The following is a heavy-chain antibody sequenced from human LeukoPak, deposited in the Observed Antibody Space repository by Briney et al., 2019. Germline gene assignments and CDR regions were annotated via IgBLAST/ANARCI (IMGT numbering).Heavy chain of an antibody. J-gene: IGHJ4*02. CDR2: ISGSGGST. CDR1: GFTFSSYA. CDR3: AKVRRGYSSGWYDFDY. Sequence: PGGSLRLSCAASGFTFSSYAMSWVRQAPGKGLEWVSAISGSGGSTYYADSVKGRFTISRDDSKNTLYLQMNSLRAEDTAVYYCAKVRRGYSSGWYDFDYWGQGTLVTVSS. D-gene: IGHD6-19*01. V-gene: IGHV3-23*01.